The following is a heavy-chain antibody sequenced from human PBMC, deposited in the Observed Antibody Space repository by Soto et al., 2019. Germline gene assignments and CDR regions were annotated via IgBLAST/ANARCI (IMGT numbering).Heavy chain of an antibody. J-gene: IGHJ4*02. CDR3: ASTAHSSGWYSGGFDY. V-gene: IGHV4-59*01. CDR2: IYYSGST. Sequence: QVQLQESGPGLVKPSETLSLTCTVSGGSISSYYWSWIRQPPGKGLEWIGHIYYSGSTNYNPSLKSRVTISVDTSKNPFSPKLSSVTAADTAVYYCASTAHSSGWYSGGFDYWGQGTLVTVSS. D-gene: IGHD6-19*01. CDR1: GGSISSYY.